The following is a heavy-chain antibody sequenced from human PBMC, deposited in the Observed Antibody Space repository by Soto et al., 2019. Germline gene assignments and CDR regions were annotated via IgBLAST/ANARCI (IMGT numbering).Heavy chain of an antibody. J-gene: IGHJ3*02. D-gene: IGHD3-22*01. V-gene: IGHV4-34*01. Sequence: PSETLSLTCAVYGGSSSGYYWSWIRQPPGKGLEWIGEINHSGSTNYNPSLKSRVTISVDTSKNQFSLKLSSVAAADTAVYYCASSLSMGVVAYAFDIWGQGTMVTVSS. CDR1: GGSSSGYY. CDR3: ASSLSMGVVAYAFDI. CDR2: INHSGST.